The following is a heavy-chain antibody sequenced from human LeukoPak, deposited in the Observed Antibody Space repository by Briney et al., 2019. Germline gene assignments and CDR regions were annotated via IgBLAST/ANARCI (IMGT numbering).Heavy chain of an antibody. CDR2: ISSSSSTI. Sequence: GGSLRLSCAASGFTFSSYEMNWVRQAPGKGLEWVSYISSSSSTIYYADSVKGRFTISRDNAKNSLYLRMNSLRAEDTAVYYCARVLHNRNYDGSTYYGYWGQGTLVTVSS. J-gene: IGHJ4*02. CDR1: GFTFSSYE. CDR3: ARVLHNRNYDGSTYYGY. V-gene: IGHV3-48*01. D-gene: IGHD3-22*01.